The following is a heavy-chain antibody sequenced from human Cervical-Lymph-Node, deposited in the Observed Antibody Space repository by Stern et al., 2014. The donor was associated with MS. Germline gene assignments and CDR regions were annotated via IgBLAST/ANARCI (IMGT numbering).Heavy chain of an antibody. CDR1: GFTFRHYW. CDR3: TKDTYGPEDY. CDR2: NNRGRTTI. J-gene: IGHJ4*02. D-gene: IGHD3-10*01. V-gene: IGHV3-74*03. Sequence: EVQLVESGGGLVPPGGSLSLPCVASGFTFRHYWMNWVHQGPGQGLVWCARNNRGRTTITHADSVKGRFTISRDNAKNTLYLQMNSLRVEDTAVYYCTKDTYGPEDYWGQGTSVTVSS.